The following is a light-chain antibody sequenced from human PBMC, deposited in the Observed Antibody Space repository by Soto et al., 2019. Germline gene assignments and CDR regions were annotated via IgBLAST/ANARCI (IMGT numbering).Light chain of an antibody. V-gene: IGKV3-15*01. Sequence: EIVMTQSPATLSVSPGETATLSCTASQSVRSNLAWFQLRPGQAPRLLISGASTRATGIPARFSGSGSGTEFTLTISSLQSEDSAFYYCQQYTLWHRPFGQGTKVEIK. CDR2: GAS. CDR3: QQYTLWHRP. J-gene: IGKJ1*01. CDR1: QSVRSN.